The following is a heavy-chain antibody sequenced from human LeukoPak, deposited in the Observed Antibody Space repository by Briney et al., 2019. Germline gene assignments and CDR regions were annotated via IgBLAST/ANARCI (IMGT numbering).Heavy chain of an antibody. V-gene: IGHV3-43D*03. CDR3: AKDIAGGYHAVAKYYFDY. D-gene: IGHD6-25*01. J-gene: IGHJ4*02. Sequence: GGTLRLSCAASGFTFSSYGMSWVRQAPGKGLEWVSLISWDGGSTYYADSVKGRFTISRDNSKNSLYLQMNSLRAEDTALYYCAKDIAGGYHAVAKYYFDYWGQGTLVTVSS. CDR2: ISWDGGST. CDR1: GFTFSSYG.